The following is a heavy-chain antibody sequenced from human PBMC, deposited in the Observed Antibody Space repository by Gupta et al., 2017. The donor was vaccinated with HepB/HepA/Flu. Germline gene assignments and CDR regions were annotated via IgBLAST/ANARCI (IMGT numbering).Heavy chain of an antibody. CDR3: ARVGGYCSSTSCYEHFDY. Sequence: EVQLVESGGGLVQPGGSLRLSCAASGFTFSLYWMHWVRHAPGEGLVWVSRIKSDGSSTSYADSVKVRFTISRDNAKNTLYLQMNSLRAEDTAVYYCARVGGYCSSTSCYEHFDYWGQGTLVTVSS. J-gene: IGHJ4*02. D-gene: IGHD2-2*01. CDR2: IKSDGSST. CDR1: GFTFSLYW. V-gene: IGHV3-74*01.